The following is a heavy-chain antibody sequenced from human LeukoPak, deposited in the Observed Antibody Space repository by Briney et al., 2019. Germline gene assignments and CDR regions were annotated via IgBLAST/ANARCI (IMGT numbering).Heavy chain of an antibody. Sequence: SETLSLTCTVSGGSISSSSYYWGWIRQPPGKGLEWIGSIYYSGSTYYNPSLKSRVTISVDTSKNQFPLKLTSVTAADTAVYYCARHLGSGRFKVVGYYYMDVWGKGTTVTISS. CDR2: IYYSGST. J-gene: IGHJ6*03. CDR3: ARHLGSGRFKVVGYYYMDV. CDR1: GGSISSSSYY. V-gene: IGHV4-39*01. D-gene: IGHD3-10*01.